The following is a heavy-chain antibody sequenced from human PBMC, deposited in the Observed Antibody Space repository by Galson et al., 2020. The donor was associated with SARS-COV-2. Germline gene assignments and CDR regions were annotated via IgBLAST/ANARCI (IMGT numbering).Heavy chain of an antibody. CDR3: AKGGYSYGYGVHYFDY. CDR1: GFTFSSYG. V-gene: IGHV3-33*06. Sequence: GGSLRLSCAASGFTFSSYGMHWVRQAPGKGLEWVAVIWYDGSNKYYADSVKGRFTISRDNSKNTLYLQMNSLRAEDTAVYYCAKGGYSYGYGVHYFDYWGQGTLVTVSS. CDR2: IWYDGSNK. D-gene: IGHD5-18*01. J-gene: IGHJ4*02.